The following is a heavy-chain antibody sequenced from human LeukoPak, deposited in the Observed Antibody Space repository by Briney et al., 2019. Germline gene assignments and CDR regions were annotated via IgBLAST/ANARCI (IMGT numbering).Heavy chain of an antibody. CDR1: GYSISSGYY. D-gene: IGHD3-3*01. Sequence: SQTLSLTCTVSGYSISSGYYWGWIRQPPGKGLEWIGSIYHSGSTYYNPSLKSRVTISVDTSKNQFSLKLSSVTDAGAAVYYCARDLVYYDFRSGYYSLDYRGQNTLVTVSS. CDR3: ARDLVYYDFRSGYYSLDY. J-gene: IGHJ4*02. CDR2: IYHSGST. V-gene: IGHV4-38-2*02.